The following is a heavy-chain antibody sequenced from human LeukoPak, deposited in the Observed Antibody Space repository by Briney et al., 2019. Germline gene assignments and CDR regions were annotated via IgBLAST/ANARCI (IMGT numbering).Heavy chain of an antibody. D-gene: IGHD1-14*01. CDR1: GFTFSTFW. CDR2: MKHDGSAK. J-gene: IGHJ4*02. CDR3: ARDVDGNLDY. V-gene: IGHV3-7*01. Sequence: GGSLTLSCVGSGFTFSTFWMAWVRQAPGKGLEWVANMKHDGSAKHYVDPVKGRFTISRDNAKNSLYLQMNSLRAEDTAVYYCARDVDGNLDYWGQGTLVTVSS.